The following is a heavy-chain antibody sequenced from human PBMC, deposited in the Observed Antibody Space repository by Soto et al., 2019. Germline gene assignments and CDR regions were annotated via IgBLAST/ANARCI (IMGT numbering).Heavy chain of an antibody. D-gene: IGHD2-2*01. J-gene: IGHJ4*02. CDR3: ARHHCSSTSCPPPFDY. CDR1: GYAFTSYG. Sequence: ASVKVSCKASGYAFTSYGISWGRHAPGQGLEWMGWISAYNGNTNYAQKLQGRVTMTTDTSTSTAYMELRSLRSDDTAVYYCARHHCSSTSCPPPFDYWGQGTLVTVSS. V-gene: IGHV1-18*01. CDR2: ISAYNGNT.